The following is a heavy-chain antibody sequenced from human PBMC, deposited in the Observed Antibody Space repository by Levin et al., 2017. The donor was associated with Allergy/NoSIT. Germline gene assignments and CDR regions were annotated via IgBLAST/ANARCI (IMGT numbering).Heavy chain of an antibody. CDR2: INPNGGDT. D-gene: IGHD3-22*01. J-gene: IGHJ3*01. Sequence: GESLKISCNTSGYSFHSYYMHWVRQAPGQGLEWMGWINPNGGDTNYAQKFQGRITMTTDTSLGTAFMELNRLRSDDTAVYHCARCVGKSSVELLDFWGQGTMVTVSA. CDR3: ARCVGKSSVELLDF. CDR1: GYSFHSYY. V-gene: IGHV1-2*02.